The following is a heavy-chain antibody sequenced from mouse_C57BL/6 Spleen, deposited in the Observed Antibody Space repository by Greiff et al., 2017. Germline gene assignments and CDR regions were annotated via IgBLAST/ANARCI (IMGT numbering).Heavy chain of an antibody. J-gene: IGHJ2*01. CDR1: GYTFTSYW. Sequence: VQLQQPGAELVQPGASVKLSCKASGYTFTSYWMQWVKQRPGQGLEWIGEIDPSDSYTNYNQKFKGKATLTVDTSSSTAYLRLSSLTSEDSAVYYCARWNYWGQGTTLTVSS. V-gene: IGHV1-50*01. CDR3: ARWNY. CDR2: IDPSDSYT.